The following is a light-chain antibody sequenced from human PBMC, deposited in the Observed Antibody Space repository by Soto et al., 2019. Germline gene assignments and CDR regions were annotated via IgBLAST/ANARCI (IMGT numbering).Light chain of an antibody. CDR2: DAS. V-gene: IGKV3-15*01. Sequence: EIVMTQSPGTLSVSPGERVTLSCRASQSVNSYLAWYQQRPGQAPRLLIYDASIRATGIAARFSGSGSGTEFTLTISGLQSEDFGVYYCLQYNNGLRTFGQGTKVEIK. CDR1: QSVNSY. J-gene: IGKJ1*01. CDR3: LQYNNGLRT.